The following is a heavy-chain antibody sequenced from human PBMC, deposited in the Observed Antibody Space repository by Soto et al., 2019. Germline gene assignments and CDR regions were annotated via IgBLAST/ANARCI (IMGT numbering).Heavy chain of an antibody. CDR3: VRGGPYYYYYYAMDV. CDR2: IKHDGSEE. J-gene: IGHJ6*02. V-gene: IGHV3-7*03. Sequence: EAQVVESGGGLVQRGGSLRLSCAASGFTFVSYWMSWVRQAPGKGLEWVANIKHDGSEENYVDSVKGRFTISRDNAKKSLYLQMYSLRAEDTAVYYCVRGGPYYYYYYAMDVWGQGTTVTVSS. D-gene: IGHD2-15*01. CDR1: GFTFVSYW.